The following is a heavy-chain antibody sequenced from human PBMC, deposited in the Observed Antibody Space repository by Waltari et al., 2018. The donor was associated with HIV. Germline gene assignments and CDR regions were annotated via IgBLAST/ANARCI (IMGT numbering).Heavy chain of an antibody. CDR1: GFSFRTHW. CDR2: IDQDGSRI. V-gene: IGHV3-74*01. D-gene: IGHD2-21*02. CDR3: ARMTSPYFIDY. J-gene: IGHJ4*02. Sequence: EVQLVESGGGLVRPGLSLRLSCAASGFSFRTHWMHWCRQVPGKGPVWVSRIDQDGSRISYADSVKGRFTISRDNARNILYLQMNSLRVEDTAVYYCARMTSPYFIDYWGLGTLVTVSS.